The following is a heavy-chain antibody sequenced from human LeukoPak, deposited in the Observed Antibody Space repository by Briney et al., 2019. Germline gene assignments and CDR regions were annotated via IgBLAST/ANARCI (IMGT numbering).Heavy chain of an antibody. CDR1: GFTFSNAW. V-gene: IGHV3-15*01. J-gene: IGHJ4*02. Sequence: GGSLRLSCAASGFTFSNAWMSWVRQATGKGLEWVGRIKSKTDGGTTDYAAPVKGRFTISRDDSKNTLYLQMNSLKTEDTAVYYCTTLGDFWSGYQDYWGQGTLVTVSS. CDR3: TTLGDFWSGYQDY. CDR2: IKSKTDGGTT. D-gene: IGHD3-3*01.